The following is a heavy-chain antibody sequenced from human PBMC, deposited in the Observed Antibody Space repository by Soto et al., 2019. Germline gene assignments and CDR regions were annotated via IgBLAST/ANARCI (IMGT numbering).Heavy chain of an antibody. J-gene: IGHJ6*04. V-gene: IGHV1-69*13. CDR2: IIPIFGKA. CDR3: ARDNEADAYGTDF. Sequence: SGNLSCKASGGTLRSNAITWVRQAHGQGFEWLGGIIPIFGKANYAQKFQGRVTITADESQRTDYMELSRLRSEDTAVYYCARDNEADAYGTDFSGKRKTVTVS. D-gene: IGHD2-8*01. CDR1: GGTLRSNA.